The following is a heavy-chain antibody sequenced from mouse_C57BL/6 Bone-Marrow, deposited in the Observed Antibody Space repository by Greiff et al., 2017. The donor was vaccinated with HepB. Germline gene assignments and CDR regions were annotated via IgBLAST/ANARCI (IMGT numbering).Heavy chain of an antibody. CDR1: GFTFSDFY. D-gene: IGHD1-1*01. CDR2: SRNKANDYTT. Sequence: EVKLVESGGGLVQSGRSLRLSCATSGFTFSDFYMEWVRQAPGKGLEWIAASRNKANDYTTEYSASVKGRFIVSRDTSQSILYLQMNALRAEDTAIYYCARDAELRYPFAYWGQGTLVTVSA. CDR3: ARDAELRYPFAY. J-gene: IGHJ3*01. V-gene: IGHV7-1*01.